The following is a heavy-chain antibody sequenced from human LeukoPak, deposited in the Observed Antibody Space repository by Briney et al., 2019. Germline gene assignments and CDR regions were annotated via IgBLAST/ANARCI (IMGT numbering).Heavy chain of an antibody. CDR3: ARVRPYSSSYSYFDY. Sequence: GGSLRPSCAASGFTFSSYEMNWVRQAPGKWLEWVSYISSSGSTIYYADSVKGRFTISRDNAKNSLYLQMNSLRAEDTAVYYCARVRPYSSSYSYFDYWGQGTLVTVSS. CDR2: ISSSGSTI. D-gene: IGHD6-6*01. J-gene: IGHJ4*02. CDR1: GFTFSSYE. V-gene: IGHV3-48*03.